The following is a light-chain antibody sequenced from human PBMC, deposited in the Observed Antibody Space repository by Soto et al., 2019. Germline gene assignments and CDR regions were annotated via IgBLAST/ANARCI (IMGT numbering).Light chain of an antibody. V-gene: IGKV1-39*01. J-gene: IGKJ1*01. CDR2: DAS. CDR3: QQSYGNPRT. Sequence: DIQMTQSPSSLSTSVGDRVTITCRASQSISSYLNWYQQKPGKAPKLLIYDASSLQSGVPSRFSGSGSGTNFTLTISSLQPEDFATYYCQQSYGNPRTFGQGTKVEIK. CDR1: QSISSY.